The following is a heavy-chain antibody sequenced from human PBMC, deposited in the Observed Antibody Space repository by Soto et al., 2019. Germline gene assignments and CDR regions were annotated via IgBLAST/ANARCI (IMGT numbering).Heavy chain of an antibody. CDR1: GGSVSSGSYY. CDR2: IYYSGST. V-gene: IGHV4-61*01. D-gene: IGHD6-19*01. CDR3: ARCGSGWYWLDP. J-gene: IGHJ5*02. Sequence: SETLSLTCTVSGGSVSSGSYYCSWIRQPPGKGLEWIGYIYYSGSTNYNPSLKSRVTISVDTSKNQFSLKLSSVTAADTAVYYCARCGSGWYWLDPSGPAPLLTVS.